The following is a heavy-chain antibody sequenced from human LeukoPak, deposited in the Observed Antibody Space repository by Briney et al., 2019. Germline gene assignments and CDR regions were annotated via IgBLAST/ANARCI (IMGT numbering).Heavy chain of an antibody. CDR2: IYPGDSDT. V-gene: IGHV5-51*01. CDR1: GYSFTSYW. CDR3: ARTKRGELLGEFDY. Sequence: GESLKISCKGSGYSFTSYWIGWVGQMPGKGLDWMGIIYPGDSDTRYSPSFQGQVTISADKCISTPYLQWSSLKASDTAMYYCARTKRGELLGEFDYWGQGPLVTVPS. J-gene: IGHJ4*02. D-gene: IGHD1-26*01.